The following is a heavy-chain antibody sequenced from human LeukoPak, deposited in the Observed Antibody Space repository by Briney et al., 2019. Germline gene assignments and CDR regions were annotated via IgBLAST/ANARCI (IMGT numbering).Heavy chain of an antibody. V-gene: IGHV3-30*02. CDR1: GFTFSRCW. J-gene: IGHJ4*02. CDR2: IRYDGSNK. Sequence: GGSLRLSCAASGFTFSRCWTHWVRQAPGKGLEWVAFIRYDGSNKYYADSVKGRFTISRDNSKNTLYLQMNSLRAEDTAVYYCAKVSSWYTTTVDYWGQGTLVTVSS. CDR3: AKVSSWYTTTVDY. D-gene: IGHD6-13*01.